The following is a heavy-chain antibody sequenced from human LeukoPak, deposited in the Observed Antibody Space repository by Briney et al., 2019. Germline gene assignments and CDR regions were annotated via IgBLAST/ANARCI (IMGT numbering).Heavy chain of an antibody. D-gene: IGHD6-19*01. CDR3: ATELAGSAPIQTHF. J-gene: IGHJ4*02. CDR2: VNPHSGGT. CDR1: GYTFTGYY. V-gene: IGHV1-2*02. Sequence: ASVKVSCKASGYTFTGYYIHWVRQAPGQGLEWTGWVNPHSGGTNFAQKFQGRVTMTRDTSISTAYMELSRLRSDDTAMYYCATELAGSAPIQTHFWGQGTLVTVSS.